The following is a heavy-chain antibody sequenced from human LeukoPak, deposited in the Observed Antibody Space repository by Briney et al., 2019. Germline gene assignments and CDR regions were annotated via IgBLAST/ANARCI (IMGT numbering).Heavy chain of an antibody. V-gene: IGHV4-39*01. J-gene: IGHJ5*02. Sequence: SETLSLTCTVSGGSISSSSYYWGWIRQPPGKGLEWIGSIYYSGSTYYNPSLKSRVTISVDTSKNQFSLKLSSVTAADTAVYYCARGCAYYDFWSGYPMGNWFDPWGQGTLVTVSS. CDR1: GGSISSSSYY. CDR2: IYYSGST. CDR3: ARGCAYYDFWSGYPMGNWFDP. D-gene: IGHD3-3*01.